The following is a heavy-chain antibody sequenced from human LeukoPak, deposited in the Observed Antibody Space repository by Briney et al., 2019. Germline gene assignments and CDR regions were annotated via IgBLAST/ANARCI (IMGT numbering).Heavy chain of an antibody. J-gene: IGHJ5*02. V-gene: IGHV4-59*01. CDR3: ARVSYDYVWGSYRYWFDP. D-gene: IGHD3-16*02. CDR2: IHYTGST. Sequence: SETLSLTCTVSGGSISSYYWSWIRQSPGKGLECIGYIHYTGSTNYNPSLKSRVTISVDTSKNQFSLKLSSVTAADTAVYYCARVSYDYVWGSYRYWFDPWGQGTLVTVSS. CDR1: GGSISSYY.